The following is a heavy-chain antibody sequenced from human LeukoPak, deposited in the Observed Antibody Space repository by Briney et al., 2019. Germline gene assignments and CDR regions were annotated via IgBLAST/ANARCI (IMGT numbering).Heavy chain of an antibody. J-gene: IGHJ4*02. V-gene: IGHV3-30*07. CDR2: ISYDGSNK. CDR1: GFTFSSYA. D-gene: IGHD6-6*01. Sequence: GGSLRLSCAASGFTFSSYAMHWVRQAPGKGLEWVAVISYDGSNKYYADSVKGRFTISRDNSKNTLYLQMNSLRAEDTAVYYCARRGYSSSHYFDYWGQGTLVTVSS. CDR3: ARRGYSSSHYFDY.